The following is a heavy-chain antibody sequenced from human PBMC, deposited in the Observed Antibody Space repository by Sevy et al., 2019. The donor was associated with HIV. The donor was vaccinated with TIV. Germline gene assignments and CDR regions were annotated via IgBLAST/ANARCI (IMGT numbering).Heavy chain of an antibody. CDR1: GGSFSGYC. CDR3: ARHCSGSSCSHAFDI. J-gene: IGHJ3*02. V-gene: IGHV4-34*01. CDR2: INHSGSA. D-gene: IGHD2-2*01. Sequence: SETLSLTCAVYGGSFSGYCWSWIRQPPGKGLEWVGEINHSGSANYNPSLKSRVTISVDTSDNQFSLKLSSVTAADTAVYYCARHCSGSSCSHAFDIWGQGTMVTVSS.